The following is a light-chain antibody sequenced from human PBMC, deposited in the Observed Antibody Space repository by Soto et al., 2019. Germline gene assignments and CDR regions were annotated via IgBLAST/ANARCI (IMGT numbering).Light chain of an antibody. Sequence: QSVLTQPPSASGSPGQSVTISCTGTSSDVGGYNYVSWYQQHPGKAPKLMIYEVSKRPSGVPDRFSGSKSGNTASLTVSGLQAEDEAHYYCSSYAGSTVVFGGGTKLTVL. CDR2: EVS. V-gene: IGLV2-8*01. J-gene: IGLJ2*01. CDR3: SSYAGSTVV. CDR1: SSDVGGYNY.